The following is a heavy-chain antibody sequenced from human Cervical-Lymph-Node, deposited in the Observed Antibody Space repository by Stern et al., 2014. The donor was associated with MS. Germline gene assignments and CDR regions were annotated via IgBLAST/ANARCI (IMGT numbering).Heavy chain of an antibody. D-gene: IGHD6-13*01. CDR2: ISPHSGGA. Sequence: QMQLVQSGAEVKKPGASVKVSCKASGYSFTDFNTHWVRQAPGQGLEWMGRISPHSGGARYAEKFQGRVTMNRDTSITTAYMELDRLTSDDTAVYYCATHGGSSFQMDVWGQGTTVTVSS. J-gene: IGHJ6*02. CDR3: ATHGGSSFQMDV. CDR1: GYSFTDFN. V-gene: IGHV1-2*06.